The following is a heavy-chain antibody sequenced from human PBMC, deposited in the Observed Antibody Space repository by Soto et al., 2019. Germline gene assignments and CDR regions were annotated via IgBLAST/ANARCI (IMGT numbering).Heavy chain of an antibody. D-gene: IGHD3-3*01. CDR1: GGTFSSYA. V-gene: IGHV1-69*12. CDR3: ARGAAGVVIMGIFDY. J-gene: IGHJ4*02. Sequence: QVQLVQSGAEVKKPGSSVKVSCKASGGTFSSYAISWVRQAPGQGLEWMGGIIPIFGTANYAQKFQGRVTIXXDXSXXTAYMELSSLRSEDTAVYYCARGAAGVVIMGIFDYWGQGTLVTVSS. CDR2: IIPIFGTA.